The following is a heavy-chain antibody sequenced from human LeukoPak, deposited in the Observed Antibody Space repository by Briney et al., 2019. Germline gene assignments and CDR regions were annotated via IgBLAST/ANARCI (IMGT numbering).Heavy chain of an antibody. Sequence: AGTLSLTCTVSGGSINNYYWSWIRQPPGKGLEWIGYINYSGSTKYNPSLKSRVTISVDTSKNQFSLKLGSVTAADAAVYYCATLNTSGWYFDYWGQGTLVTVSS. CDR1: GGSINNYY. V-gene: IGHV4-59*08. CDR3: ATLNTSGWYFDY. D-gene: IGHD6-19*01. J-gene: IGHJ4*02. CDR2: INYSGST.